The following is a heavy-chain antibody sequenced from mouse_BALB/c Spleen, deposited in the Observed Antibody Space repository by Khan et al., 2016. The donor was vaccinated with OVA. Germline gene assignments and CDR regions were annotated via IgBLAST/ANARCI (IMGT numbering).Heavy chain of an antibody. CDR1: GFTFSTYG. D-gene: IGHD1-1*01. CDR2: ISSGGSYT. CDR3: ARLAYYYGSEGFAY. J-gene: IGHJ3*01. V-gene: IGHV5-6*01. Sequence: EVQLQESGGDLVKPEGSLKLSCAASGFTFSTYGMSWVRQTPDKRLEWVATISSGGSYTYYPDSVKGRFTISRDNAKNTLYLQMSSLKSEDTAIYYCARLAYYYGSEGFAYWGQGTLVTVAA.